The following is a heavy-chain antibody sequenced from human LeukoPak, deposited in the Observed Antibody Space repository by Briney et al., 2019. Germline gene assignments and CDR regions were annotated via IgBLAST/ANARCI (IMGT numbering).Heavy chain of an antibody. J-gene: IGHJ4*02. V-gene: IGHV3-33*06. Sequence: TGRSPRLSCAASGFTFSSYGMHWVRQAPGRGLEWVAVIWYDGTNKYYADSVRGRFTISRDSSKNTLYLQMNSLRAEDTAVYYCAKSGRNWAYLEYWGQGTLVTVSS. CDR3: AKSGRNWAYLEY. CDR1: GFTFSSYG. CDR2: IWYDGTNK. D-gene: IGHD7-27*01.